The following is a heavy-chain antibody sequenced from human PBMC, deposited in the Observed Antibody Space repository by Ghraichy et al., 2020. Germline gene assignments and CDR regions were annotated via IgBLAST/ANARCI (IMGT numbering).Heavy chain of an antibody. V-gene: IGHV3-7*03. CDR2: MKQDGSEK. Sequence: GESLNISCEVSGFTFSNYWMNWVRQAPGKGLEWVANMKQDGSEKYYVDSVKGRFTISRDNAKNSLYLQMNSLRAEDTAVYYCARPTSRSRVAGNSYWGQGTLVTVSS. CDR1: GFTFSNYW. CDR3: ARPTSRSRVAGNSY. D-gene: IGHD6-19*01. J-gene: IGHJ4*02.